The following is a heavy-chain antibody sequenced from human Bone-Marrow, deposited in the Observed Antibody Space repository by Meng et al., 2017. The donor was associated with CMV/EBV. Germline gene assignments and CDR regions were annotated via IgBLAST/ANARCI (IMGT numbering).Heavy chain of an antibody. CDR2: IKSKSDGGTT. Sequence: GESLKISCAASGITFDNAWMSWVRQAPGKGLEWVGRIKSKSDGGTTDYNAPVKDRFTISRDNSKNTLYLQMNSLRAEDTAVYYCAKETTPYYYYYYGMDVWGQGTTVTVSS. V-gene: IGHV3-15*01. J-gene: IGHJ6*02. CDR1: GITFDNAW. D-gene: IGHD4-17*01. CDR3: AKETTPYYYYYYGMDV.